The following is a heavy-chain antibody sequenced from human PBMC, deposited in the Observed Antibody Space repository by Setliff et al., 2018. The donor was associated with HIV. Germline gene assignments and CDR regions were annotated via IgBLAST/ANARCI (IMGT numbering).Heavy chain of an antibody. CDR2: VYTTGGT. V-gene: IGHV4-61*09. CDR1: GGSISSGIYY. Sequence: PSETLSLTCTVSGGSISSGIYYWIWIRQPAGTGLEWIGHVYTTGGTNYNPSLESRLTISADTSKNQLSLELTSVTAADTAIYYCARDKGRPHHFDNNGYYRSDTFDIWGHGTMVTVSS. CDR3: ARDKGRPHHFDNNGYYRSDTFDI. D-gene: IGHD3-22*01. J-gene: IGHJ3*02.